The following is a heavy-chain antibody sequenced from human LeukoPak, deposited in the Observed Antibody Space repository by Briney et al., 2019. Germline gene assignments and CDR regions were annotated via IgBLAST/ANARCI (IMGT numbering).Heavy chain of an antibody. J-gene: IGHJ4*02. CDR2: IYYSGST. Sequence: SETLSLTCTVSGGSISSSSYYWGWIRQPPGKGLEWIGSIYYSGSTYYNPSLKSRVTISVDTSKNQFSLKLSSVTAADTAVYYCARHDVSGDSSGYYLYYFDYWGQGTLVTVSS. CDR3: ARHDVSGDSSGYYLYYFDY. CDR1: GGSISSSSYY. V-gene: IGHV4-39*01. D-gene: IGHD3-22*01.